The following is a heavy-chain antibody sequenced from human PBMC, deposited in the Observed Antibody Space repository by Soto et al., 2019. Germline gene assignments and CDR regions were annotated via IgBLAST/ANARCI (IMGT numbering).Heavy chain of an antibody. CDR1: GGSISSGDYY. V-gene: IGHV4-30-4*01. CDR3: VNLAYCGVDCYSDYCYFDL. Sequence: QVQLQESGPGLVKPSQTLSLTCTVSGGSISSGDYYWSWIRQPPGKGLEWIGYIYYSGSTYYNPSLKSRVTISVDTSKNQFSLKLSSVTAADTAVYYCVNLAYCGVDCYSDYCYFDLWGRGTLVTVSS. D-gene: IGHD2-21*02. J-gene: IGHJ2*01. CDR2: IYYSGST.